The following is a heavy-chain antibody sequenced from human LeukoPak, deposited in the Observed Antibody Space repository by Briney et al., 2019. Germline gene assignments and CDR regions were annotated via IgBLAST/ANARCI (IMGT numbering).Heavy chain of an antibody. Sequence: ASVTVSCKASGYTFTSYGISWVRQAPGQGLEWMGWISAYNGNTNYAQKLQGRVTMTTDTSTSTAYMELRSLRSDDTAVYYCARAGYCSGGSCYRALNFYYYGMDVWGQGTTVTVSS. CDR3: ARAGYCSGGSCYRALNFYYYGMDV. V-gene: IGHV1-18*01. CDR1: GYTFTSYG. CDR2: ISAYNGNT. J-gene: IGHJ6*02. D-gene: IGHD2-15*01.